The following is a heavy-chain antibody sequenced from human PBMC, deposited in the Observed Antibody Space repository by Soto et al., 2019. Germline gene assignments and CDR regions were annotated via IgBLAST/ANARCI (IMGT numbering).Heavy chain of an antibody. CDR3: ARDSSPAGAGSLDY. D-gene: IGHD6-19*01. CDR2: LSAYNGNT. V-gene: IGHV1-18*01. CDR1: GYTFTSYG. J-gene: IGHJ4*02. Sequence: QVQLVQSGAEVKKPGASVKVSCKASGYTFTSYGISWVRQAPGQGREWMGWLSAYNGNTNYAQKLQGRVTMTTDTSTSTDYMELRSLRSDDTAVYYWARDSSPAGAGSLDYWGQGTLVTVSS.